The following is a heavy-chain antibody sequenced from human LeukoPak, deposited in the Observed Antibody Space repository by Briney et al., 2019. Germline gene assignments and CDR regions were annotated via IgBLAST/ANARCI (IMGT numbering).Heavy chain of an antibody. Sequence: GGSLRLSCAASGFTFSNAWMSWVRQAPGKGLEWVGRIKSKIDGGTTDYAAHVKGRFSISRDDSKNTMYLQMNSLKTEDTAVYYCTTGVVIVDAFDIWGQGTMVTVSS. J-gene: IGHJ3*02. CDR2: IKSKIDGGTT. D-gene: IGHD3-16*02. CDR3: TTGVVIVDAFDI. V-gene: IGHV3-15*01. CDR1: GFTFSNAW.